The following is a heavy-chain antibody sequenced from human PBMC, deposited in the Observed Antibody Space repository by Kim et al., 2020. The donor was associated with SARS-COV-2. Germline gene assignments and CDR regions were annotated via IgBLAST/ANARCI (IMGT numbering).Heavy chain of an antibody. V-gene: IGHV3-11*05. D-gene: IGHD3-22*01. CDR3: ARVADDSSGYSNWYFDL. J-gene: IGHJ2*01. Sequence: VKGRFTISRDNAKNSLYLQMNSLRAEDTAVYYCARVADDSSGYSNWYFDLWGRGTLVTVSS.